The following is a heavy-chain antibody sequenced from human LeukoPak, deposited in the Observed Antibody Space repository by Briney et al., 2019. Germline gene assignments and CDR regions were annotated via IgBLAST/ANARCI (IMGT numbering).Heavy chain of an antibody. D-gene: IGHD3-22*01. V-gene: IGHV3-30-3*01. J-gene: IGHJ4*02. CDR1: GFTFSSYA. Sequence: GGSLRLSCAAPGFTFSSYAMHWVRQAPGKGLEWVAVISYDGSNKYYADSVKGRFTISRDNSKNTLYLQMNSLRAEDTAVYYCARENYDDSSGNPTLDYWGQGTLVTVSS. CDR2: ISYDGSNK. CDR3: ARENYDDSSGNPTLDY.